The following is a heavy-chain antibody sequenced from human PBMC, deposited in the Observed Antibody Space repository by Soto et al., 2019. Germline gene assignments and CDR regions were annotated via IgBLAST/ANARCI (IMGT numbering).Heavy chain of an antibody. CDR1: GGSISSYY. Sequence: SETLSLTCTVSGGSISSYYWSWVRQPPGKGLEWIGYVESSGSTSYNPSLMSRVTISVDTSKNQFSLKLTSVTAADTAVYYCARGGVTTVVIPKYYYFGLDVWGQGTTVTVSS. CDR3: ARGGVTTVVIPKYYYFGLDV. D-gene: IGHD4-17*01. CDR2: VESSGST. J-gene: IGHJ6*02. V-gene: IGHV4-59*01.